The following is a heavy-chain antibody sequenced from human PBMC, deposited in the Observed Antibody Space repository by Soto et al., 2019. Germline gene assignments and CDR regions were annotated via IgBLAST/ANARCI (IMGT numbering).Heavy chain of an antibody. D-gene: IGHD4-17*01. J-gene: IGHJ4*02. V-gene: IGHV3-23*01. CDR3: AKDRSYGDYWSYYFDY. CDR1: GFTFSSYA. CDR2: ISGRGGST. Sequence: GGSLRLSCAASGFTFSSYAMSWVRQAPGKGLEWVSAISGRGGSTYYADSVKGRFTISRDNSKNTMYLQMNSLRAEDTAVYYCAKDRSYGDYWSYYFDYWGQGTLVTVSS.